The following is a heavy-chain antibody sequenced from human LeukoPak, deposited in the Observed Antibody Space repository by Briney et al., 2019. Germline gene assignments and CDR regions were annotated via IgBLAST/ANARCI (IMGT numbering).Heavy chain of an antibody. J-gene: IGHJ3*02. D-gene: IGHD3-22*01. V-gene: IGHV4-31*03. CDR1: GGPISSGGYY. Sequence: PSQTLSLTCTVSGGPISSGGYYWSWIRQHPGKGLEWIGYIYYSGSTYYNPSLKSRVTISVDTSKNQFSLKLSSVTAADTAVYYCARDAYYYDSSGYSDSAFDIWGQGTMVTVSS. CDR2: IYYSGST. CDR3: ARDAYYYDSSGYSDSAFDI.